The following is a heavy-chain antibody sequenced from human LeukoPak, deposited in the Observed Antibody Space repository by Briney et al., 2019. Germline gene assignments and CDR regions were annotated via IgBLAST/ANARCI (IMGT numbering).Heavy chain of an antibody. CDR2: IYPADSNT. V-gene: IGHV5-51*01. Sequence: GESLKISCTGSGYSFATYWIAWVRQMPGKGLEWMGIIYPADSNTRYSPSFKGQVTISVDKSNSTAYLQWSSLKASDTAIYFCARLYSILSPFDPWGQGTLVTVSS. D-gene: IGHD2-21*01. J-gene: IGHJ5*02. CDR1: GYSFATYW. CDR3: ARLYSILSPFDP.